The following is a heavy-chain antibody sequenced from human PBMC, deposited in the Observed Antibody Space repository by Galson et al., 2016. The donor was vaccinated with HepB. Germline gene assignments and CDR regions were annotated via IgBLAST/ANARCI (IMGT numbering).Heavy chain of an antibody. Sequence: SVKVSCKASGGTFSSYAISWVRQAPGQGLEWMGGIIPIFGTANYAQKFQGRVTITADKSTSTAYMELSRLRSEDTAVYCCARGRYSGYDKDLLALPCWGQGTLVTVSS. V-gene: IGHV1-69*06. CDR3: ARGRYSGYDKDLLALPC. CDR2: IIPIFGTA. D-gene: IGHD5-12*01. CDR1: GGTFSSYA. J-gene: IGHJ4*02.